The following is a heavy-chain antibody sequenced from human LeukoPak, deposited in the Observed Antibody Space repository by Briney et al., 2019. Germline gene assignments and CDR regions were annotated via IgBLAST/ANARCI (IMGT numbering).Heavy chain of an antibody. J-gene: IGHJ4*02. D-gene: IGHD3-10*01. CDR3: AREMGGDYGSGTFFDL. CDR2: ISSGGDTK. CDR1: KFVFSDYY. Sequence: GGSLRLSCAASKFVFSDYYMSWVRQAPGKGLEWVSYISSGGDTKYYADSVKGRFTISRDNAKNSLYLQMNNLRAEDTAVYYCAREMGGDYGSGTFFDLWGQGNMVTVSS. V-gene: IGHV3-11*01.